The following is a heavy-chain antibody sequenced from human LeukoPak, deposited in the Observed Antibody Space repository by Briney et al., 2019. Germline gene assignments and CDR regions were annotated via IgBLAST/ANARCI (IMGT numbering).Heavy chain of an antibody. CDR1: GFTFSNYG. J-gene: IGHJ1*01. CDR3: ATYSSLNRREFQY. D-gene: IGHD3-22*01. CDR2: ISYDGSNK. Sequence: PGGSLRLSCAASGFTFSNYGVHWVRQAPGKGLEWVTVISYDGSNKYYADSVKGRFTISRDNSKNTVDLQMNSLRAEDTAVYYCATYSSLNRREFQYWGQGTLLTVSS. V-gene: IGHV3-30*03.